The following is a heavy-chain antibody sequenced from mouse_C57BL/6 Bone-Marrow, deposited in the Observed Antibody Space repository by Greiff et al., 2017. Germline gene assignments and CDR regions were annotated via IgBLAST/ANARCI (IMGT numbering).Heavy chain of an antibody. V-gene: IGHV1-52*01. CDR3: ARHYEGYFDV. CDR1: GYTFTSYW. CDR2: IDPSDSET. D-gene: IGHD1-1*01. J-gene: IGHJ1*03. Sequence: QVQLQQPGAELVRPGSSVKLSCKASGYTFTSYWMHWVKQRPIQGLEWIGNIDPSDSETHYNQKFKDKATLTVDKSASTAYMQLSSLTSEDSAVYYCARHYEGYFDVWGTGTTVTVSS.